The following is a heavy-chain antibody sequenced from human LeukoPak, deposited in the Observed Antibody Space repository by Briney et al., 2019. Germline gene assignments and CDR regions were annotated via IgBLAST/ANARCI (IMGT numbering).Heavy chain of an antibody. CDR2: IHRSGGT. D-gene: IGHD4-17*01. V-gene: IGHV4-4*02. CDR1: GDSISNTNW. J-gene: IGHJ5*02. Sequence: PSGTLSLTCTVSGDSISNTNWWSWVRQTPGKGLEWIGEIHRSGGTNYNPSLKSRVTISVDTSNNQFSLKLNSVTAADTAVYYCARLPLTPVPSGGMLANFFDPWGQGILVTVSS. CDR3: ARLPLTPVPSGGMLANFFDP.